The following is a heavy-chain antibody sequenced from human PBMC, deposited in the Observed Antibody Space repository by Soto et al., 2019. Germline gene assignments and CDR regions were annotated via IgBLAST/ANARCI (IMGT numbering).Heavy chain of an antibody. CDR3: TTIDLVPFDH. D-gene: IGHD3-10*01. Sequence: PGGSLRLSCRTSGFTFTNAWMNWVRLTAGNGLEWVGRIKSKSDGETAEYAAPVKGRFIISRDDSTDTLYLEMNNLTSEDSAVYYCTTIDLVPFDHWGQGVLVTVSS. CDR2: IKSKSDGETA. J-gene: IGHJ4*02. CDR1: GFTFTNAW. V-gene: IGHV3-15*01.